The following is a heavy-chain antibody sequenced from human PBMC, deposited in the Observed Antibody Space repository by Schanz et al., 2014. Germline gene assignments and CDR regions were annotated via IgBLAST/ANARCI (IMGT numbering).Heavy chain of an antibody. CDR2: IRADGRMT. V-gene: IGHV3-74*02. D-gene: IGHD4-4*01. Sequence: EVQLLESGGGLVKPGGSLTLSCAASGFSISDAWMHWVRQAPGKGPEWISHIRADGRMTNYAASVEGRFTISRDVAKNTLYLQMFSLRAEDMGVYYCAGGKTTGLAYWGQGTQVAVSS. J-gene: IGHJ4*02. CDR3: AGGKTTGLAY. CDR1: GFSISDAW.